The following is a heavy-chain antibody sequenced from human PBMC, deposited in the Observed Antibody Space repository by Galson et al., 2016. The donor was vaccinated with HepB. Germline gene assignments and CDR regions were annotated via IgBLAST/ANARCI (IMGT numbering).Heavy chain of an antibody. Sequence: SLRLSCAASGFTFSSYGMHRVRQAPGKGLEWMAVIWYDGSNKYYADSVKGRFTISRDNSKNALYLQMNSLRAEDTAVYYCARGVGYGSGSHFDYWGQGTLVTVSS. CDR2: IWYDGSNK. V-gene: IGHV3-33*01. J-gene: IGHJ4*02. CDR1: GFTFSSYG. D-gene: IGHD3-10*01. CDR3: ARGVGYGSGSHFDY.